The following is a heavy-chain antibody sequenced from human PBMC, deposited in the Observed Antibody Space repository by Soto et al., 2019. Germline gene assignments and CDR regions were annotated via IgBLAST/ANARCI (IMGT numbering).Heavy chain of an antibody. V-gene: IGHV3-30-3*01. CDR1: GFTFSIFA. CDR2: ISFDGSKI. J-gene: IGHJ6*02. CDR3: ANLLNVAAAGTPHYYGMDV. D-gene: IGHD6-13*01. Sequence: GGSLRLSCAASGFTFSIFAMHWVRQAPGKGLEWVAFISFDGSKIYYADSVKGRFTISRDNSKNRLYLQMNSLRAEDAAVYHCANLLNVAAAGTPHYYGMDVWGQGTTVTVS.